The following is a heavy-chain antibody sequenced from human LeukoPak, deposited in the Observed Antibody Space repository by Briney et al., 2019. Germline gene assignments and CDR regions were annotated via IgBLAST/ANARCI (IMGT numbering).Heavy chain of an antibody. Sequence: ASVKVSCKASGYTFTGYYMHWVRQAPGQGLEWMGWINPNSGGTNYAQKFQGRVTMTRDTSISTAYVELSRLRSDDTAVYYCATDTAMVSHAFDIWGQGTMVTVSS. J-gene: IGHJ3*02. CDR1: GYTFTGYY. CDR3: ATDTAMVSHAFDI. CDR2: INPNSGGT. V-gene: IGHV1-2*02. D-gene: IGHD5-18*01.